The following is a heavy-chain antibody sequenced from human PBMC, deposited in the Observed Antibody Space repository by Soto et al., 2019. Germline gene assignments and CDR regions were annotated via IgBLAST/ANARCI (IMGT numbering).Heavy chain of an antibody. CDR2: IGTAGDT. CDR1: GFTFSGYD. CDR3: ARGQGIRYFDWSLTA. J-gene: IGHJ5*02. Sequence: PGGFLRLSCAASGFTFSGYDMHWVRQATGKGLEWVSAIGTAGDTYYPGSVKGRFTISRENAKNSLYLQMNSLRAEDTAVYYCARGQGIRYFDWSLTAWGQGTLVTVSS. D-gene: IGHD3-9*01. V-gene: IGHV3-13*01.